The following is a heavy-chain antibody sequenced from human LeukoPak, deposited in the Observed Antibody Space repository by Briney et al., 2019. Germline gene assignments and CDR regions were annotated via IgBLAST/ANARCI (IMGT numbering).Heavy chain of an antibody. CDR2: ISAYNGNT. CDR3: ARETLPYCSGGSCYFQALLLVY. J-gene: IGHJ4*02. D-gene: IGHD2-15*01. Sequence: ASVKLSCKASGYTFTSYGISWVRQAPGQGLEWMGWISAYNGNTNYAQKLQGRVIITTDTTTSTAYMELRSLRSDDTAVYYCARETLPYCSGGSCYFQALLLVYWGQGTLVTVSS. V-gene: IGHV1-18*01. CDR1: GYTFTSYG.